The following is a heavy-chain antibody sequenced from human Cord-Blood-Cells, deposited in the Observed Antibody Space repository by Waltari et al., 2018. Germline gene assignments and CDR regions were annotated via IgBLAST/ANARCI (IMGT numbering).Heavy chain of an antibody. CDR3: ARVGAARPLDY. Sequence: QVLLQESGPALAKPAATLSVTRAVPGGANSSSNCRRWVRQPPGEALEWMGEISHSGSTSYNPSLKSRVTISVDKSENQFSLKLSSVTAADTVVYYCARVGAARPLDYWGQGTLVTVSS. CDR1: GGANSSSNC. V-gene: IGHV4-4*02. J-gene: IGHJ4*02. D-gene: IGHD6-6*01. CDR2: ISHSGST.